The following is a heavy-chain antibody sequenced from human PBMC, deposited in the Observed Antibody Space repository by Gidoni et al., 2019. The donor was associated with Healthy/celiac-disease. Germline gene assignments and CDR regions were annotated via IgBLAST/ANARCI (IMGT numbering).Heavy chain of an antibody. CDR1: GGSFSGYY. CDR3: ARGRYYDSSGYYGRVFDY. D-gene: IGHD3-22*01. V-gene: IGHV4-34*01. CDR2: INHSGST. J-gene: IGHJ4*02. Sequence: QVQLQQWGAGLLKPSETLSLTCAVYGGSFSGYYWSWIRQPPGKGLEWIGEINHSGSTNYNPSLKSRVTISVDTSKNQFSLKLSSVTAADTAVYYCARGRYYDSSGYYGRVFDYWGQGTLVTVSS.